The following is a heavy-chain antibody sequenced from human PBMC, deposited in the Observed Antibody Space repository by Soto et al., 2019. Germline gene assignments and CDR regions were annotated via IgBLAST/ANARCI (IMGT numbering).Heavy chain of an antibody. D-gene: IGHD3-22*01. V-gene: IGHV3-23*01. CDR2: ISGSGGST. J-gene: IGHJ4*02. Sequence: GGSLRLSCAASGFTFSSYAVSWVRQAPGKGLEWVSAISGSGGSTYYADPVKGRFTISRYNSKNTLYLQMNSLRAEDTAVYYCAKGDTMIVVVPDYWGQGTLVTVSS. CDR1: GFTFSSYA. CDR3: AKGDTMIVVVPDY.